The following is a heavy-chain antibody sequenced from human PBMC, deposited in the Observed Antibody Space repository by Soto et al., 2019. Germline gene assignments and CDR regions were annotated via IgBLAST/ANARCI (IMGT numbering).Heavy chain of an antibody. CDR2: ISSSSTYI. V-gene: IGHV3-21*01. J-gene: IGHJ4*02. CDR1: GLILSSYS. D-gene: IGHD6-13*01. Sequence: VWSLRLSGAASGLILSSYSMNWVRQAPGKGLEWVSSISSSSTYIYYADSVKGRFTISRDNAKNSLYLQMNSLRAEDTAVYFCARAPYRSSWYYFDYWGQGTLVTVSS. CDR3: ARAPYRSSWYYFDY.